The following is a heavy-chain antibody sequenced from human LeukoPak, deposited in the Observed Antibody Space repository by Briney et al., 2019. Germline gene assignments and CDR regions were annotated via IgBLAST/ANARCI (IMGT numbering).Heavy chain of an antibody. Sequence: ASVKISCKASGYTFNTYDINWVRQATGQGLEWMGWMNPNSSNTSYAQKFQGRVTMTRDTSTSTAYMELRSLRSEDTAVYYCARDQGWNSYYDIVTGKQAFDIWAQGKM. CDR1: GYTFNTYD. J-gene: IGHJ3*02. CDR2: MNPNSSNT. V-gene: IGHV1-8*01. CDR3: ARDQGWNSYYDIVTGKQAFDI. D-gene: IGHD3-9*01.